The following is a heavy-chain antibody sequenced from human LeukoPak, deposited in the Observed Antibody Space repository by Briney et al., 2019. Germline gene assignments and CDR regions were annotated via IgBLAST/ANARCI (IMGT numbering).Heavy chain of an antibody. CDR2: TNPNSGGT. Sequence: GESLKISCKASGYTFTGYYMHWVRQAPGQGLEWMGWTNPNSGGTNYAQKFQGRVTMTRDTSISTAYMELSRLRSDDTAVYYCARDPALVVPAATEDYFDYWGQGTLVTVSS. J-gene: IGHJ4*02. CDR3: ARDPALVVPAATEDYFDY. CDR1: GYTFTGYY. V-gene: IGHV1-2*02. D-gene: IGHD2-2*01.